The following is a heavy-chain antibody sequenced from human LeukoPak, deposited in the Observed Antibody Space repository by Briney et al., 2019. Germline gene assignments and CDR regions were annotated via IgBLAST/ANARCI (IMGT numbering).Heavy chain of an antibody. CDR3: ARQQPGYCSSTSCLNEVDY. D-gene: IGHD2-2*01. Sequence: GSLRLSCAASGFTFSSYAMSWVRQPPGKGLEWIGSIYYSGSTYYNPSLKSRVTISVDTSKNQFSLKLSSVTAADTAVYYCARQQPGYCSSTSCLNEVDYWGQGTLVTVSS. V-gene: IGHV4-39*01. CDR2: IYYSGST. CDR1: GFTFSSYA. J-gene: IGHJ4*02.